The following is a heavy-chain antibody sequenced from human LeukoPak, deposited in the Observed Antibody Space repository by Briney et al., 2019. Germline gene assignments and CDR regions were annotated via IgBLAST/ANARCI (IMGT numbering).Heavy chain of an antibody. Sequence: GGSLTLSCAASGFTVSSNYMSWVRQAPGKGLEWVSVIYSGGSTYYADSVKGRFTISRDNSKNTLYLNMNSLRAEDTAVYYCARGGYSYGPQAYWGQGTLVTVSS. J-gene: IGHJ4*02. V-gene: IGHV3-53*01. CDR2: IYSGGST. D-gene: IGHD5-18*01. CDR3: ARGGYSYGPQAY. CDR1: GFTVSSNY.